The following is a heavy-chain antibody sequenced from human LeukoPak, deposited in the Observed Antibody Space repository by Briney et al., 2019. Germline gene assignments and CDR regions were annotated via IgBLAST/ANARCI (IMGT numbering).Heavy chain of an antibody. Sequence: GSLRLSCAASGFTFSSYAMSWIRQHPGKGLEWIGYIYYSGSTNYNPSLKSRVTISVDTSKNRFSLKLSSVTSADTAVYYCARGHGIAVADGWFDPWGQGTLVTVSS. J-gene: IGHJ5*02. CDR2: IYYSGST. CDR3: ARGHGIAVADGWFDP. D-gene: IGHD6-19*01. CDR1: GFTFSSYA. V-gene: IGHV4-59*01.